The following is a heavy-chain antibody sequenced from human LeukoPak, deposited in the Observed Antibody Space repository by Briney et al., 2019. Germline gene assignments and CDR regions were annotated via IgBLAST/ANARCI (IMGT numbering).Heavy chain of an antibody. D-gene: IGHD1-14*01. V-gene: IGHV3-74*01. CDR1: EFTFSSYW. Sequence: GGSLRLSCAASEFTFSSYWMHWVRQALGKGLVWVSRIDTDGSSTSYADSVKGRFTISRDNAKNTLYLQMNSLRAEDTAVYYCVRERRTGTADRGMDVWGKGTTVTVSS. CDR2: IDTDGSST. J-gene: IGHJ6*03. CDR3: VRERRTGTADRGMDV.